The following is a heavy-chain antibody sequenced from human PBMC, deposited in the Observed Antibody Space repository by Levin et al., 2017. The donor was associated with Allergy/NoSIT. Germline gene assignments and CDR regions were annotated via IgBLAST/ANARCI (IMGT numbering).Heavy chain of an antibody. Sequence: LSLTCAASGFSISDHYMSWIRQAPGQGPEWISYISRDGSNIHYGGSLKGRFTISRDNAKNSLYLSMSSLSVEDTAVYYCARQSVLGGVMDVWGQGTTVIVSS. V-gene: IGHV3-11*01. CDR3: ARQSVLGGVMDV. D-gene: IGHD3-16*01. CDR2: ISRDGSNI. CDR1: GFSISDHY. J-gene: IGHJ6*02.